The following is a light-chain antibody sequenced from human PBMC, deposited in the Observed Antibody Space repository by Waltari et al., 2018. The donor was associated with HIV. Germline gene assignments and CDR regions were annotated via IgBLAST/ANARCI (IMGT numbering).Light chain of an antibody. CDR3: CSCATPNTRV. V-gene: IGLV2-23*01. Sequence: QSALTQPAPVSGYPGQSISISCTPFSSDVWRCQFVSWYQQPPGKAPKLRIHEGTKRPAGVSNRFSAAKSGNPASLTISGLQAEDEADYYCCSCATPNTRVFGGGTKLTVL. CDR1: SSDVWRCQF. CDR2: EGT. J-gene: IGLJ3*02.